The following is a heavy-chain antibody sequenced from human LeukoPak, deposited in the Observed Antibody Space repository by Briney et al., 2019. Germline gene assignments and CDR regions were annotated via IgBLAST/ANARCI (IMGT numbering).Heavy chain of an antibody. V-gene: IGHV3-7*01. CDR3: ASSGYYRIYYFDY. CDR2: IKQDGSET. CDR1: GFTSSTYW. D-gene: IGHD2/OR15-2a*01. J-gene: IGHJ4*02. Sequence: GGSLRLSCAASGFTSSTYWMSWVRQAPGKGLEWVASIKQDGSETYYVDSVKGRFTLSRDNAKNSLYLQMNSLRVEDTAVYYCASSGYYRIYYFDYWGQGTLVTVSS.